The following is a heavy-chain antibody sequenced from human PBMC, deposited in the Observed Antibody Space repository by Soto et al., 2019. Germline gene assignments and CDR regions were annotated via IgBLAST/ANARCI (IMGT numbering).Heavy chain of an antibody. Sequence: QLQLVESGGGVVQPGTSLRLSCTASGFMFKSYVMHWVRQAPGKGLEWVALTSYDGNNKYYGDSVKGRFTVSRDNSKNTLHLQMDSLRPEDTALYYCARWGTTWGFELWGQGTLVSVSS. CDR1: GFMFKSYV. CDR3: ARWGTTWGFEL. D-gene: IGHD3-16*01. CDR2: TSYDGNNK. V-gene: IGHV3-30*19. J-gene: IGHJ4*02.